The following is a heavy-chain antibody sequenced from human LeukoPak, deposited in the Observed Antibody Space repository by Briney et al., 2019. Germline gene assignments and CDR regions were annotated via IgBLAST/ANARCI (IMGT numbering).Heavy chain of an antibody. CDR1: GLTFDDYA. CDR3: ANAPAYDIETFDY. J-gene: IGHJ4*02. CDR2: ISGDGGST. V-gene: IGHV3-43*02. Sequence: PGGSLRLSCAASGLTFDDYAMHWVRQAPGKGLEWVSLISGDGGSTYYADSVKGRFTISRDNSKNSLYLQMNSLRTEDTALYYCANAPAYDIETFDYWGQGTLVTVSS. D-gene: IGHD3-9*01.